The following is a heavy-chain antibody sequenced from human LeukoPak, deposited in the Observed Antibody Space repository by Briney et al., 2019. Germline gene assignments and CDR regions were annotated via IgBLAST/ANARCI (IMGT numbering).Heavy chain of an antibody. Sequence: GGSLRLSCAASGFTFSNYYMTWIRQAPGKGLEWLSYISGSGATKYYADSMKGRFTISRDNAKNSLYLQMNSLRAEDTAVYYCAKDPGIYYYDSSGYNWGQGTLVTVSS. D-gene: IGHD3-22*01. CDR2: ISGSGATK. CDR3: AKDPGIYYYDSSGYN. CDR1: GFTFSNYY. J-gene: IGHJ4*02. V-gene: IGHV3-11*04.